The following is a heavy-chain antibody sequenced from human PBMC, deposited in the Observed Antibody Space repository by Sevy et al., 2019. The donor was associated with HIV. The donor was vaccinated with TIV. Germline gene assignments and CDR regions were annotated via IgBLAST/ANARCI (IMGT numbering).Heavy chain of an antibody. CDR3: ARAVEDYSDSSGWDWYFDL. CDR2: IFASSNT. Sequence: AGSLRLSCAVSGITVSSNYMGWVRQAPGKGLQWVSGIFASSNTHFADSVKGRFSISRDNSKNTLSLQMNSLSAEDTAVYYCARAVEDYSDSSGWDWYFDLWGRGTLVTVSS. V-gene: IGHV3-66*01. CDR1: GITVSSNY. D-gene: IGHD3-22*01. J-gene: IGHJ2*01.